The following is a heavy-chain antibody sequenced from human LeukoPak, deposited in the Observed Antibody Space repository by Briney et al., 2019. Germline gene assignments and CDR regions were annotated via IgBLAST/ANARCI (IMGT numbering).Heavy chain of an antibody. CDR2: INSDGSST. D-gene: IGHD4-17*01. V-gene: IGHV3-74*01. CDR1: GFTFSSYW. CDR3: ARGDYGDKFDY. J-gene: IGHJ4*02. Sequence: GGSLRLSCAASGFTFSSYWMHWVRQAPGKGLVWFSRINSDGSSTSYADSVKGRFTISRDNAKNTLYLQMNSLRAEDTAVYYCARGDYGDKFDYWGQGTLVTVSS.